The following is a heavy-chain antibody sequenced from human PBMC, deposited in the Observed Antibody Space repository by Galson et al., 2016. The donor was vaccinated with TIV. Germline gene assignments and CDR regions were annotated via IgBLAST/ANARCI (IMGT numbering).Heavy chain of an antibody. J-gene: IGHJ3*01. Sequence: SLRLSCAASGFSFRNYVMSWVRLAPGKGLEWVSSLSLSGAYTYYADSVKGRLTISRDNAKYTLFLQLNSLRAGDTAIYYCAKVGKSGDYSWDAFDVWGQGTVVTVSS. CDR1: GFSFRNYV. CDR2: LSLSGAYT. V-gene: IGHV3-23*01. CDR3: AKVGKSGDYSWDAFDV. D-gene: IGHD1-26*01.